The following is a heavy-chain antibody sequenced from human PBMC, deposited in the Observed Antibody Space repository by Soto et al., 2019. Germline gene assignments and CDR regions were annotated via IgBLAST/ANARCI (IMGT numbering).Heavy chain of an antibody. J-gene: IGHJ4*02. Sequence: SETLSLTCTVSGGYISSSSYFWGWIRQPPGRGLEWIGNIHYRGVTYYNASLKSRVTISVDTSKNQVSLQLSSVTAADSAVYSCARGIGYYFDSWGQGTLVTVSS. CDR2: IHYRGVT. CDR1: GGYISSSSYF. D-gene: IGHD5-12*01. V-gene: IGHV4-39*01. CDR3: ARGIGYYFDS.